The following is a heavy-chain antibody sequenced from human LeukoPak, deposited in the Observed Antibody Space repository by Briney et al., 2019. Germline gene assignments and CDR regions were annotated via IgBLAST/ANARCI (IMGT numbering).Heavy chain of an antibody. J-gene: IGHJ3*02. V-gene: IGHV1-69*13. CDR2: IIPIFGTA. D-gene: IGHD3-16*01. Sequence: SVKVSCKASGGTFSSYAISWVRQAPGQGLEWMGGIIPIFGTANYAQKFPGRVTTTADESTSTTYMELSSLRAEDTAVYYCARVMRRRGAFDIWGQGTMVTVSS. CDR3: ARVMRRRGAFDI. CDR1: GGTFSSYA.